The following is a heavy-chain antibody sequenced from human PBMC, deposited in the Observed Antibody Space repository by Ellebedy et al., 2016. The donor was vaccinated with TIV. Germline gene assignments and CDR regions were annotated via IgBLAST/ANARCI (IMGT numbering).Heavy chain of an antibody. V-gene: IGHV3-72*01. Sequence: GESLKISCAASGFTFSDHYMDWVRQAPGKGLEWIGSIRSEAYGGTTEYAPSVKGRFIISRDDSKNSLHLQMNSLKASDTAMYYCARRQGDSGSFYFDYWGQGTLVTVSS. D-gene: IGHD1-26*01. J-gene: IGHJ4*02. CDR3: ARRQGDSGSFYFDY. CDR1: GFTFSDHY. CDR2: IRSEAYGGTT.